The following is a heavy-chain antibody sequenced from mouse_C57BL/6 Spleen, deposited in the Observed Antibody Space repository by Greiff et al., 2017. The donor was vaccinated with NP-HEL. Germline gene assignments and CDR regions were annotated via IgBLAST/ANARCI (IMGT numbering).Heavy chain of an antibody. CDR1: GFTFSDYG. V-gene: IGHV5-17*01. CDR3: ARNSPYFDY. CDR2: ISSGSSTI. D-gene: IGHD2-12*01. J-gene: IGHJ2*01. Sequence: EVNLVESGGGLVKPGGSLKLSCAASGFTFSDYGMHWVRQAPEKGLEWVAYISSGSSTIYYADTVKGRFTISRDNAKNTLFLQMTSLRSEDTAMYYCARNSPYFDYWGQGTTLTVSS.